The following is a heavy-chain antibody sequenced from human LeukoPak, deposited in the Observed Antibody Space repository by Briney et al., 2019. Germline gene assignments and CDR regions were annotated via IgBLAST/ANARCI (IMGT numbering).Heavy chain of an antibody. J-gene: IGHJ4*02. D-gene: IGHD6-6*01. CDR1: GYTFTSYG. V-gene: IGHV1-18*01. CDR2: ISAYNGNT. Sequence: GASVKVSCKASGYTFTSYGISWVRQAPGQGLEWMGWISAYNGNTNYAQKLQGRVTMTTDTSTSTAYMELRSLRSDDTAVYYCARNSLEYSSSSFLFFDYWGQGTLVTVSS. CDR3: ARNSLEYSSSSFLFFDY.